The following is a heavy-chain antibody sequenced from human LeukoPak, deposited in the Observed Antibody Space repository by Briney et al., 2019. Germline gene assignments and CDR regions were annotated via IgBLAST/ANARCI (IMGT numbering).Heavy chain of an antibody. CDR2: ISFDGSKE. J-gene: IGHJ2*01. V-gene: IGHV3-30*18. Sequence: PGRSLRLSCVASGFSISSYGMHWVRQAPGKGLEWVAVISFDGSKEYFADSVKGRFTISRDNSKNTVYLQMDSLRPEDTAVYFCSKFVYGSNWLGHFDLWGCGTLVTVSS. D-gene: IGHD6-13*01. CDR1: GFSISSYG. CDR3: SKFVYGSNWLGHFDL.